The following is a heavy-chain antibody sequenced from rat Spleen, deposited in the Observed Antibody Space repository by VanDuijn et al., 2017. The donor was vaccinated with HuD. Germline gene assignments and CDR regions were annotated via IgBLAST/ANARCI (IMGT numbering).Heavy chain of an antibody. CDR1: GFTFDDYH. Sequence: EVQLVESGGGLVQPGRSLKLSCAASGFTFDDYHMAWVRQAPTKGLEWVASISPGGGSTYSRDSVKDRFTISRDNAKSTLYLQMDSLRSEDTATYYCARHNYGGYPPFDYWGQGVMVTVSS. J-gene: IGHJ2*01. CDR2: ISPGGGST. V-gene: IGHV5-25*01. CDR3: ARHNYGGYPPFDY. D-gene: IGHD1-11*01.